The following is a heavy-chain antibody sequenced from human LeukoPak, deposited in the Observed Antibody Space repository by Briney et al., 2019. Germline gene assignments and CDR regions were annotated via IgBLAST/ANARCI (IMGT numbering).Heavy chain of an antibody. CDR1: GFTFSSYS. D-gene: IGHD3-22*01. CDR3: AKTYYYDSSGYYSPLDY. J-gene: IGHJ4*02. CDR2: ISPRGGST. V-gene: IGHV3-23*01. Sequence: GGSLRLSCAASGFTFSSYSMRWVRQAPGKGLEWVGSISPRGGSTYYADSVKGRFTISRDNSKNTLYLEMNSLRAEDTAVYYCAKTYYYDSSGYYSPLDYWGQGTLVTVSS.